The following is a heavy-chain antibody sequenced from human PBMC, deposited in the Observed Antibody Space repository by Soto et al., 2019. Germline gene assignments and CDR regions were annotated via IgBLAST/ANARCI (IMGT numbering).Heavy chain of an antibody. Sequence: GGSLRLSCAASGFTFSSYGMHWVRQAPGKGLEWVAVISYDGSNKYYADSVKGRFTISRDNSKNTLYLQMNSLRAEDTAVYYCAKDYGDYVSWFDPWGQGTLVTVSS. CDR1: GFTFSSYG. D-gene: IGHD4-17*01. V-gene: IGHV3-30*18. CDR3: AKDYGDYVSWFDP. J-gene: IGHJ5*02. CDR2: ISYDGSNK.